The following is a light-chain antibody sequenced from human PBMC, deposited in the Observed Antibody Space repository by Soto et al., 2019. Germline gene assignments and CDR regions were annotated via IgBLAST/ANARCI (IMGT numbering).Light chain of an antibody. CDR2: DAS. CDR1: QSILTS. J-gene: IGKJ5*01. Sequence: EVVLTQSPATLSLSPGEIATLSCIGSQSILTSLAWYQQKPGQAPRLVIFDASNRANGVPARFGGSGSGTDFTLTINSLEPEDFAVYYCQQRNVCPPITCGQGTDWRL. CDR3: QQRNVCPPIT. V-gene: IGKV3-11*01.